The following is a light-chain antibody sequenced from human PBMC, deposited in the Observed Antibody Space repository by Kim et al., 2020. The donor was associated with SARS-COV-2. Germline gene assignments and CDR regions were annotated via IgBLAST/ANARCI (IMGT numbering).Light chain of an antibody. CDR1: QSISSH. CDR3: QQSYISPFT. Sequence: DIQMTQSPSSLSASVGDRVTITCRTSQSISSHLNWYHQKPGRAPKLLISAASTLQGGVPSRFSGSGSETGFTLTISSLQPEDFATYFCQQSYISPFTFGPGTKVDIK. CDR2: AAS. V-gene: IGKV1-39*01. J-gene: IGKJ3*01.